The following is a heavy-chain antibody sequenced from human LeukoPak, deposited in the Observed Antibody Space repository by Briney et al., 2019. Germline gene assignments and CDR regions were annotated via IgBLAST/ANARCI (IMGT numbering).Heavy chain of an antibody. CDR3: AKDSQSYGSGSYYPFDY. V-gene: IGHV3-23*01. Sequence: TGGSLRLSCAASGFTFSIFDMSWVRQAPGKGLEWVSAISGSGDSTYYADSVKGRFTISRDNSKNTLYLQMNSLRAEDTAVYYCAKDSQSYGSGSYYPFDYWGQGTLVTVSS. CDR2: ISGSGDST. CDR1: GFTFSIFD. D-gene: IGHD3-10*01. J-gene: IGHJ4*02.